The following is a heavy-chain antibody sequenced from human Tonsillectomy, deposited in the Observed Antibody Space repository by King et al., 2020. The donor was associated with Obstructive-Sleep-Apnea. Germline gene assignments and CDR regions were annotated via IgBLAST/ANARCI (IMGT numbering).Heavy chain of an antibody. CDR2: ISWNSGSI. Sequence: QLVQSGGGLVQPGRSLRLSCAVSGFTFDDYAMHWVRQAPGKGLEWVSGISWNSGSIDYADSVKGRFTISRDNAKNSLYLQMNSLRVEDTALYYCAKVSSYQTYGDYFHGMDVWGQGTTVTVSS. CDR1: GFTFDDYA. V-gene: IGHV3-9*01. D-gene: IGHD4-17*01. J-gene: IGHJ6*02. CDR3: AKVSSYQTYGDYFHGMDV.